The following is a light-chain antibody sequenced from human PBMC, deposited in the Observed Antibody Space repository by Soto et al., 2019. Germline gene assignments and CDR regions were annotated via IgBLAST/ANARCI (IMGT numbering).Light chain of an antibody. V-gene: IGLV2-14*01. J-gene: IGLJ1*01. Sequence: QSALTQPASMSGSLGQSITISCSGTSSDVGAYNYVSWYQQYPGKAPKLMIYHVTDRPSGVSNRFSGSKSGNTASLTISGLQAEDEADYYCCSYTASNTFVFGTRTKVTVL. CDR1: SSDVGAYNY. CDR2: HVT. CDR3: CSYTASNTFV.